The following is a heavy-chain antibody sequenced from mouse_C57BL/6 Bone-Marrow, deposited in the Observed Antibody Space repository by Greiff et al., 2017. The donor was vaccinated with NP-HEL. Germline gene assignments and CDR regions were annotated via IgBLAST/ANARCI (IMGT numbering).Heavy chain of an antibody. CDR2: FSGGGVNT. D-gene: IGHD2-4*01. Sequence: DVMLVESGGGLVKPGGSLKLSCAASGFTFSSYTMSWVRQTPEKRLEWVATFSGGGVNTYYPDSVKGRFPIARDNAKHTLYLQMSSLRSENTALYYCARVVYYDSPMGYWGQGTSVTVSS. CDR3: ARVVYYDSPMGY. CDR1: GFTFSSYT. J-gene: IGHJ4*01. V-gene: IGHV5-9*01.